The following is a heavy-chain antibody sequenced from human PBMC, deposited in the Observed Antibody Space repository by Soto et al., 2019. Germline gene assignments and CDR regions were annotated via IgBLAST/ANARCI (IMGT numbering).Heavy chain of an antibody. J-gene: IGHJ6*02. V-gene: IGHV4-31*03. CDR2: IHYSGST. CDR1: GGSISSAGYS. D-gene: IGHD5-18*01. Sequence: QVQLQESGPGLVKPSQTLSLTCSVSGGSISSAGYSWSWIRQHPGKGLAWIGYIHYSGSTYYNPSLESRGTISVVASKNECSLNLSSVTAADSAVYFCARYTGMVNSYHYSGLDVAGQGTTVTVSS. CDR3: ARYTGMVNSYHYSGLDV.